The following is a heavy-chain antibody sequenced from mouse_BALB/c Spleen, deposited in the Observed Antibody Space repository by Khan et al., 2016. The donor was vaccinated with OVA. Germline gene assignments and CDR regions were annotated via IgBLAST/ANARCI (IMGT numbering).Heavy chain of an antibody. CDR3: ATTYYRYDVYEAVDY. J-gene: IGHJ4*01. V-gene: IGHV2-6-4*01. CDR1: GFSLSRYS. D-gene: IGHD2-14*01. Sequence: QVQLKQSGPGLVAPSQSLSITCTVSGFSLSRYSVHWVRQPPGKGLEWLGMIWGGGSTDYNSALKSRLSISKDNSKSQVFLKMNSLQTDDTAMYYRATTYYRYDVYEAVDYWGQGTSVTVSS. CDR2: IWGGGST.